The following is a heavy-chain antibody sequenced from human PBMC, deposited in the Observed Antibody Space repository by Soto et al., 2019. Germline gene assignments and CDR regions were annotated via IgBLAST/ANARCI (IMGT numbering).Heavy chain of an antibody. J-gene: IGHJ5*02. CDR3: ASYQGPYCSGGSCYTHYKWFDP. CDR1: GFTFSSYS. V-gene: IGHV3-21*01. D-gene: IGHD2-15*01. Sequence: GGSLRLSGAASGFTFSSYSINWVRQAPGKGLEWVSSISSSSSYIYYADSVKGRFTISRDNAKNSLYLQMNSLRAEDTAVYYCASYQGPYCSGGSCYTHYKWFDPLGQGTLLTVSS. CDR2: ISSSSSYI.